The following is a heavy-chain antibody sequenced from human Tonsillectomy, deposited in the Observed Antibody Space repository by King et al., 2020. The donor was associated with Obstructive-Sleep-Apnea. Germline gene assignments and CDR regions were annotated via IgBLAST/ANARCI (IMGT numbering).Heavy chain of an antibody. Sequence: VQLQESGPGLVKPSETLSLTCTVSGGSISTYYWSWIRQPPGKGLEWIGYIYYSGSTNYNPSLKSQVTISVDTSKNQFSLKLSSVTAADTAVYYCARDLAVAGLDYWGQGTLVTVSS. J-gene: IGHJ4*02. D-gene: IGHD6-19*01. V-gene: IGHV4-59*01. CDR3: ARDLAVAGLDY. CDR1: GGSISTYY. CDR2: IYYSGST.